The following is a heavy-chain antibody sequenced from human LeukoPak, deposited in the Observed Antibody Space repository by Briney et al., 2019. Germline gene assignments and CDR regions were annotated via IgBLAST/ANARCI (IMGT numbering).Heavy chain of an antibody. D-gene: IGHD6-13*01. CDR3: ARELGQQQLGGWYYYYMDV. V-gene: IGHV4-39*07. Sequence: SETLSLTCIVSGGSISSSTYYWGGIRQPPGKGLEWIGVIYHSGSTNYNPSLKSRVTISVDKSKNQFSLKLSSVTAADTAVYYCARELGQQQLGGWYYYYMDVWGKGTTVTVSS. J-gene: IGHJ6*03. CDR1: GGSISSSTYY. CDR2: IYHSGST.